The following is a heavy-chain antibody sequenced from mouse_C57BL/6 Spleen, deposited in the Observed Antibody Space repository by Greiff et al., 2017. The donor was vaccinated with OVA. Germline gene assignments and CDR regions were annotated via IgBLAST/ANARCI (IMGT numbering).Heavy chain of an antibody. CDR3: ARKLRSAMDY. CDR2: IYPRSGNT. V-gene: IGHV1-81*01. D-gene: IGHD1-1*01. J-gene: IGHJ4*01. CDR1: GYTFTSYG. Sequence: QVQLQQSGAELARPGASVKLSCKASGYTFTSYGISWVKQRTGQGLEWIGEIYPRSGNTYYNEKFKGKATLTADKSSSTADMELRSLTSEDSAVYFCARKLRSAMDYWGQGTSVTVSS.